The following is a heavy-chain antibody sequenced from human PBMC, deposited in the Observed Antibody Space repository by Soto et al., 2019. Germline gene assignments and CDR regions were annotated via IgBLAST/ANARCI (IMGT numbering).Heavy chain of an antibody. V-gene: IGHV1-18*04. D-gene: IGHD6-19*01. CDR2: ISGYNGNT. Sequence: QVQLVQSGPEVKKPGASVRVSCKTSDYTFSDYGITWVRQAPGEGLEWMAWISGYNGNTNYAQKFQGRVTMTTDRPKSTAFMELRGLRYDDTAVYYCARARGIAVADDYWGQGTLVTVSS. CDR3: ARARGIAVADDY. CDR1: DYTFSDYG. J-gene: IGHJ4*02.